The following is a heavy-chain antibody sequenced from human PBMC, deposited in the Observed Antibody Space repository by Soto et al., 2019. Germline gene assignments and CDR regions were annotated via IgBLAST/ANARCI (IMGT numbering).Heavy chain of an antibody. CDR2: ISGSGGST. D-gene: IGHD3-3*01. CDR1: GFTFSSYA. CDR3: AKGYQTITIFGGSDYYGMDV. J-gene: IGHJ6*02. V-gene: IGHV3-23*01. Sequence: GESLKISCAASGFTFSSYAMSWVRQAPGKGLEWVSAISGSGGSTYYADSVKGRFTISRDNSKNTLYLQMNSLRAEDTAVYYCAKGYQTITIFGGSDYYGMDVWGQGTTVTVSS.